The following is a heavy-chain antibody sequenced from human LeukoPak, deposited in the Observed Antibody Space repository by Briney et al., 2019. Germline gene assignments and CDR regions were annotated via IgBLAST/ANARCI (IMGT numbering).Heavy chain of an antibody. D-gene: IGHD1-7*01. CDR2: ISYDGSNK. CDR3: ATNYKSYYYYYYYMDV. Sequence: PGGSLRLSCAASGFTFSSYAMHWVRQAPGKGLEWVAVISYDGSNKYYADSVKGRFTISRDNSKNTLYLQMNSLRAEDTAVYYCATNYKSYYYYYYYMDVWGKGTTVTVSS. J-gene: IGHJ6*03. V-gene: IGHV3-30*14. CDR1: GFTFSSYA.